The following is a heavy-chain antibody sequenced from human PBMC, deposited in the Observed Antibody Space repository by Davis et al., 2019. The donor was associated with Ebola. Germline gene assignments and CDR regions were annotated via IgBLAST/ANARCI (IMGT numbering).Heavy chain of an antibody. CDR3: ARSYGAGNWFDP. CDR1: GYTFTSYA. Sequence: AASVKVSCKASGYTFTSYAMHWVRQAPGQRLEWMGWINAGNGNTKYSQKFQGRVTMTRNTSISTAYIELSSLRSEDTAVYYCARSYGAGNWFDPWGQGTLVTVSS. D-gene: IGHD4-17*01. CDR2: INAGNGNT. J-gene: IGHJ5*02. V-gene: IGHV1-3*01.